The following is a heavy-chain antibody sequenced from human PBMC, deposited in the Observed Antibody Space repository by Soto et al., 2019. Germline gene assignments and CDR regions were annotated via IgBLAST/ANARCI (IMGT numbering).Heavy chain of an antibody. CDR1: RVSMGGGRYY. CDR3: VASVDFWSGDLGITYYFDH. CDR2: FFYGGNT. D-gene: IGHD3-3*01. V-gene: IGHV4-39*01. J-gene: IGHJ4*02. Sequence: QLQLQEPGPGLVRPSEALSLTCTVSRVSMGGGRYYWGWIRQPPGKGLGWIGRFFYGGNTYYNPSLTSRGSISVDTSENCSLRLTSVTAADRAVYYCVASVDFWSGDLGITYYFDHWGRGTLVTVSS.